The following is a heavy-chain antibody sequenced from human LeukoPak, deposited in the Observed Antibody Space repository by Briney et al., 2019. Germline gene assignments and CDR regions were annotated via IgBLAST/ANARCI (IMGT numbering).Heavy chain of an antibody. CDR1: GFTCSSYW. V-gene: IGHV3-74*01. CDR3: ARVWTICPSCYTREDY. D-gene: IGHD2-2*02. Sequence: GGSLRLSCAASGFTCSSYWMHWARQAPGKGLVWVSRINSDGSRTSYADSVKGRFTISRDNAKNTLYLQMNSLRAEDTAVYYCARVWTICPSCYTREDYWGQGTLVTVSS. CDR2: INSDGSRT. J-gene: IGHJ4*02.